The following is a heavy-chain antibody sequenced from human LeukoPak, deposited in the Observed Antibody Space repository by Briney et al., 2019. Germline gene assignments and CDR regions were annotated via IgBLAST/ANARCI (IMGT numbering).Heavy chain of an antibody. Sequence: PSETLSLTCAVYGGSFSGYYWSWIRQAPGKGLEWVSYISSSGSTIYYADSVKGRFTISRDNAKNSLYLQMNSLRAEDTAVYYCARELDYWGQGTLVTVSS. CDR3: ARELDY. V-gene: IGHV3-11*01. CDR2: ISSSGSTI. CDR1: GGSFSGYY. J-gene: IGHJ4*02.